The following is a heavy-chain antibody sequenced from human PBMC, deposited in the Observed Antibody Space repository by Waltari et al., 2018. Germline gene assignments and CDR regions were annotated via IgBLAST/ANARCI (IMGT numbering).Heavy chain of an antibody. J-gene: IGHJ4*02. CDR2: IIPIFGTA. D-gene: IGHD3-22*01. Sequence: QVQLVQSGAEVKKPGSSVKVSCKASGGTFSSYAISWVRQAPGQGLEWMGGIIPIFGTANDAQKFQGRVTITADESTSTAYMELSSLRSEDTAVYYCARGTYYYDSSGYYNDYWGQGTLVTVSS. CDR1: GGTFSSYA. CDR3: ARGTYYYDSSGYYNDY. V-gene: IGHV1-69*01.